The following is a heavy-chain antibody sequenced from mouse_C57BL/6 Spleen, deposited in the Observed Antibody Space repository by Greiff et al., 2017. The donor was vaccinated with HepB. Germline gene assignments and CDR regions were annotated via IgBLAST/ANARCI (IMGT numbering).Heavy chain of an antibody. J-gene: IGHJ4*01. D-gene: IGHD1-1*01. CDR3: ARSGDLLITTVVARDYYAMDY. CDR1: GYSFTGYY. Sequence: VQLQQSGPELVKPGASVKISCKASGYSFTGYYMHWVKQSHGNILDWIGYIYPYNGVSSYNQKFKGKATLTVDKSSSTAYMELRSLTSEDSAVYYCARSGDLLITTVVARDYYAMDYWGQGTSVTVSS. V-gene: IGHV1-31*01. CDR2: IYPYNGVS.